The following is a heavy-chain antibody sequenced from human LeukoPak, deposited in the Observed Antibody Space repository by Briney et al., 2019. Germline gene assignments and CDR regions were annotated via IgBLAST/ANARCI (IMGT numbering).Heavy chain of an antibody. J-gene: IGHJ5*02. Sequence: VASVKVSCKASGYTFTGYYMHWVRQAPGQGLEWMGWISPNSGGTNYAQKFQGRVTMTRDTSISTAYMELSSLRSDDTAVYYCARVLIAARLFDPWGQGTLVTVSS. CDR3: ARVLIAARLFDP. V-gene: IGHV1-2*02. CDR2: ISPNSGGT. CDR1: GYTFTGYY. D-gene: IGHD6-6*01.